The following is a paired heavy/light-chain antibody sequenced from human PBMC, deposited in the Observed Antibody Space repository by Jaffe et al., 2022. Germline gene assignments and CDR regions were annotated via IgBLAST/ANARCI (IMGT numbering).Heavy chain of an antibody. CDR1: GFTFSSYG. CDR2: IRYDGSNK. V-gene: IGHV3-30*02. CDR3: AKVLELPRARGEYYYYYYYMDV. D-gene: IGHD1-7*01. J-gene: IGHJ6*03. Sequence: QVQLVESGGGVVQPGGSLRLSCAASGFTFSSYGMHWVRQAPGKGLEWVAFIRYDGSNKYYADSVKGRFTISRDNSKNTLYLQMNSLRAEDTAVYYCAKVLELPRARGEYYYYYYYMDVWGKGTTVTVSS.
Light chain of an antibody. CDR3: SSYTSKGRVV. Sequence: QSALTQPASVSGSPGQSITISCTGTSSDVGGYNYVSWYQQHPGKAPKLMIYDVSNRPSGVSNRFSGSKSGNTASLTISGLQAEDEADYYCSSYTSKGRVVFGGGTKLTVL. CDR2: DVS. CDR1: SSDVGGYNY. J-gene: IGLJ2*01. V-gene: IGLV2-14*03.